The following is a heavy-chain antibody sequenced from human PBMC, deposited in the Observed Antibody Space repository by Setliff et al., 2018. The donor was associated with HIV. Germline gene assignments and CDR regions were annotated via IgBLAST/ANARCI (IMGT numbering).Heavy chain of an antibody. Sequence: PTLVKPTQTLTLTCTFSGFSLTTSGVGVGWIRQPPGKALEWLALIYWDDDKRYNPSLKNRLTITKDTSKNQVVLIMTNMDPVDTATYYWAHRPFYWGGDCYLFDYWGQGTLVTVSS. D-gene: IGHD2-21*01. CDR1: GFSLTTSGVG. V-gene: IGHV2-5*02. CDR2: IYWDDDK. J-gene: IGHJ4*02. CDR3: AHRPFYWGGDCYLFDY.